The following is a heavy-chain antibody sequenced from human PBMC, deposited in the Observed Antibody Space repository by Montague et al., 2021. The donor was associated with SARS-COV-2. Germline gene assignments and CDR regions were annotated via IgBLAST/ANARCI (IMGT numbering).Heavy chain of an antibody. J-gene: IGHJ4*02. Sequence: SETLSLTCLVSGGTISTDNLYWYWAWIRQPPGKGLEWIGSIFHNGDSYYNPSLNTRVTISIDTSRNHLSLSLTSVTALDTAVDYFASHVSNLRAAVDYFDYGGQGTPVTASS. CDR3: ASHVSNLRAAVDYFDY. V-gene: IGHV4-39*01. CDR2: IFHNGDS. CDR1: GGTISTDNLYWY. D-gene: IGHD5/OR15-5a*01.